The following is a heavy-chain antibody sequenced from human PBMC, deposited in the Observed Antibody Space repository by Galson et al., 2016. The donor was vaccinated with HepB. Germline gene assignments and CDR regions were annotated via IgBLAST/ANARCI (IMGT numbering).Heavy chain of an antibody. J-gene: IGHJ6*03. V-gene: IGHV3-53*01. Sequence: SLRLSCAASGFTVSSYYMSWVRQAPGKGLEWVSVIFYGGTTYYADSVEGRFTISRDDSMNTLYLQMNSLTAEDTAVYFCARTSYRECTGTRCVNFRYYYSYMDVWGKGTTVTVSS. CDR2: IFYGGTT. CDR3: ARTSYRECTGTRCVNFRYYYSYMDV. CDR1: GFTVSSYY. D-gene: IGHD2-2*01.